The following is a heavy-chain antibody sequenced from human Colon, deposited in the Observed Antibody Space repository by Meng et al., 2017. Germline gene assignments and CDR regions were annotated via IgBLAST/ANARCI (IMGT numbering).Heavy chain of an antibody. Sequence: GESLKISCVASGFSFNTYAMSWVRQAPGKGLEWVSAIGGGGYDTFYADSVKSHFTISRDDSKNTLYLQMNSLRAEDTAVYYCAKDRESYNSVWDAFDIWGQGTMVTVSS. CDR2: IGGGGYDT. CDR1: GFSFNTYA. V-gene: IGHV3-23*01. CDR3: AKDRESYNSVWDAFDI. J-gene: IGHJ3*02. D-gene: IGHD1-20*01.